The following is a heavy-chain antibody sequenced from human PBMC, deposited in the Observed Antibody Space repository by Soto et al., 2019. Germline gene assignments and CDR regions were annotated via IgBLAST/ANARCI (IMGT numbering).Heavy chain of an antibody. CDR2: ITATDGST. CDR3: VKGLYVWGVTGDY. CDR1: GFPFSDYA. Sequence: EVQLLESGGGLAQPGGSLRVSCAASGFPFSDYAMSWVRQAPGKGLEWVSIITATDGSTYYADSVKGRFTISRDDAKNTLNLKMNSLRVEDTAVYYCVKGLYVWGVTGDYWGQGTLVTVSS. D-gene: IGHD3-16*01. V-gene: IGHV3-23*01. J-gene: IGHJ4*02.